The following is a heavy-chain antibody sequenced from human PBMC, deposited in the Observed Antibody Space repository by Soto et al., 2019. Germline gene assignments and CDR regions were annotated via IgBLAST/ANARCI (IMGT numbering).Heavy chain of an antibody. CDR3: ARTVVITNGCWFDP. V-gene: IGHV4-39*02. CDR2: IYYSGRT. J-gene: IGHJ5*02. Sequence: QLQLQESGPGLVKPSETLSLTCTVSGGSISSSSYYWGWIRQPPGKGLEWSGSIYYSGRTYYNPSLKSRVTISVDTSKNHVSLELGSVTAADTAVYYCARTVVITNGCWFDPWGQGTLVTVSS. D-gene: IGHD3-22*01. CDR1: GGSISSSSYY.